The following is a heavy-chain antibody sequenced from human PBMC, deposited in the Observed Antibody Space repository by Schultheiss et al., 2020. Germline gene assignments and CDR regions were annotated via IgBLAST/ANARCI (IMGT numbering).Heavy chain of an antibody. CDR3: ARFYGDYAFDY. Sequence: TLSLTCTVSGGSISSYYWSWIRQPPGKALEWLARIDWDDDKYYSTSLKTRLTISKDTSKNQVALTLTNMDPVDTATYYCARFYGDYAFDYWGQGTLVTVSS. D-gene: IGHD4-17*01. CDR2: IDWDDDK. CDR1: GGSISSYYW. J-gene: IGHJ4*02. V-gene: IGHV2-70*11.